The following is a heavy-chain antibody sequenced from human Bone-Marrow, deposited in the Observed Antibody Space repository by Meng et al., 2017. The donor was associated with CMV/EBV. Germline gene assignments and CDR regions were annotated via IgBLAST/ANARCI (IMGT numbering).Heavy chain of an antibody. Sequence: GESLKISCASSGFTFSSYAMSVVRQAPGKGLEWVSAFSGSGGSTYYADSVKGRFTISRDNSKNTLYLHMNSLRAEDTALYYRASDKMVGHTLFADWGQGNLVHGAS. J-gene: IGHJ4*02. CDR2: FSGSGGST. V-gene: IGHV3-23*01. D-gene: IGHD1-26*01. CDR1: GFTFSSYA. CDR3: ASDKMVGHTLFAD.